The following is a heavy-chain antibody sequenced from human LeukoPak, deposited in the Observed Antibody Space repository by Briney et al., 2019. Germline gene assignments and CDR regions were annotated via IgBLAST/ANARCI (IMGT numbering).Heavy chain of an antibody. CDR1: GFSFDDYG. V-gene: IGHV3-20*04. CDR3: ARGGISIFGVVIYMDV. Sequence: GGSLRLSCAASGFSFDDYGMSWVRQAPGKGPEWVSGINWNGGSTGYADSVKGRFTISRDNAKNSLSLQMNSLRVEDTALYYCARGGISIFGVVIYMDVWGKGTTVTVSS. D-gene: IGHD3-3*01. CDR2: INWNGGST. J-gene: IGHJ6*03.